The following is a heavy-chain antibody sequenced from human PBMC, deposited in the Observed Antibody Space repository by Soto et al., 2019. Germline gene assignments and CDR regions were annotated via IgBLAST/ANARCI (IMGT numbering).Heavy chain of an antibody. D-gene: IGHD7-27*01. CDR3: AIDTGDGTFAF. CDR1: GYTFSSYA. V-gene: IGHV1-3*01. CDR2: INAGYGNT. J-gene: IGHJ4*02. Sequence: ASVKVSCKASGYTFSSYAMHWVRQAPGQRLEWMGWINAGYGNTKSSQKFQDRVTISRDTSASTAYMELTSLRSEDTAVYYCAIDTGDGTFAFWGQGTLVTVSS.